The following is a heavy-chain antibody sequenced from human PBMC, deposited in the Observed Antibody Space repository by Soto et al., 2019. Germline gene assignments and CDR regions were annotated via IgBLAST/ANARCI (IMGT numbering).Heavy chain of an antibody. CDR2: IYQTGRT. V-gene: IGHV4-30-2*01. Sequence: SETLSLTCTASGGSISTSDYSWSWIRQPPGGGLEWIGSIYQTGRTYVIPSLRSRVTMSLDKSKNQFSLNLTSVTAADTALYYCAREMTIFGVAPGGGVDVWGQGTTVTV. CDR3: AREMTIFGVAPGGGVDV. CDR1: GGSISTSDYS. D-gene: IGHD3-3*01. J-gene: IGHJ6*02.